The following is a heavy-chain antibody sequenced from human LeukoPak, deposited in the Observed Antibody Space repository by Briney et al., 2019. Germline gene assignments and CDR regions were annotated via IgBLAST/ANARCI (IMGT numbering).Heavy chain of an antibody. D-gene: IGHD3-22*01. CDR1: GDSFTNYW. J-gene: IGHJ3*02. CDR2: IYPGDSDT. Sequence: GESLKISCKGSGDSFTNYWIGWVRQMPGRGLEWRGMIYPGDSDTKYSPSFQGQVPISADKSMSPAYLQWSSLKASDTAMYYCARSSGYYYGAFDTWGQGTLVTVSS. CDR3: ARSSGYYYGAFDT. V-gene: IGHV5-51*01.